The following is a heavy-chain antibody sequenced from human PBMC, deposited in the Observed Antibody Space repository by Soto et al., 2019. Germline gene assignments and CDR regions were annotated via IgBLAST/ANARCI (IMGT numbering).Heavy chain of an antibody. CDR2: ISGSGGST. D-gene: IGHD3-3*01. Sequence: GXSLRLSCAASGFTFSSYAMSWVRQAPGKGLEWVSAISGSGGSTYYADSVKGRFTISRDNSKNTLYLQMNSLRAEDTAVYYYAKDRDFWSGYPITPIDYCGQGTLVTXSS. CDR3: AKDRDFWSGYPITPIDY. CDR1: GFTFSSYA. J-gene: IGHJ4*02. V-gene: IGHV3-23*01.